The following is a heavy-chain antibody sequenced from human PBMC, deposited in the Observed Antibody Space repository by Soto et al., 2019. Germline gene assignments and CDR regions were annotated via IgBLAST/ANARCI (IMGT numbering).Heavy chain of an antibody. CDR2: IYWNDDK. J-gene: IGHJ4*02. CDR3: AHTLPGTDTALRYYFDY. D-gene: IGHD1-1*01. CDR1: GFSLSTSGVG. Sequence: QITLKESGPTLVKPTQTLTLTCTFSGFSLSTSGVGVGWIRQPPGKALEWLALIYWNDDKRYSPSLKSRLTIPKDPSKNQVVLTMTNMDPVDTATYYCAHTLPGTDTALRYYFDYWGQGTLVTVSS. V-gene: IGHV2-5*01.